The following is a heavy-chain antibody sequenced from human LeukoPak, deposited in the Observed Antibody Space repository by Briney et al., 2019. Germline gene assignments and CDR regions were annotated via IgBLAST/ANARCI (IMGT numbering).Heavy chain of an antibody. J-gene: IGHJ4*02. V-gene: IGHV3-23*01. CDR2: ISGSGGST. CDR3: ATPEGFDY. Sequence: GGSLRLSSPASGFTFSTYAMSWVRQAPGKGLEWVSVISGSGGSTNYADSVKGRFTISRDNSKNTLYLQMNSLRAEDTAIYYCATPEGFDYWGQGTLVTVSS. CDR1: GFTFSTYA.